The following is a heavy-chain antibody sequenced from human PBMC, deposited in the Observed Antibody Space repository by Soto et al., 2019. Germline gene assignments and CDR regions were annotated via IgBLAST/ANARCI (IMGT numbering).Heavy chain of an antibody. Sequence: PSETLSLTCTVSGGSISSYYWSWIRQPPGKGLEWIGYIYYSGSTNYNPSLKSRVTISVDTSKNQFSLKLSSVTAADTAVYYCARVIMDDSIRYFDYWGQGTLVTVSS. CDR1: GGSISSYY. CDR3: ARVIMDDSIRYFDY. CDR2: IYYSGST. J-gene: IGHJ4*02. V-gene: IGHV4-59*01. D-gene: IGHD3-22*01.